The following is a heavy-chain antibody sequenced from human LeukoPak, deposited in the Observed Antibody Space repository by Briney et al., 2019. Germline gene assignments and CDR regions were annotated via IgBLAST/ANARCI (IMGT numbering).Heavy chain of an antibody. V-gene: IGHV4-59*08. CDR2: IYYSGST. J-gene: IGHJ4*02. CDR3: ARHSSSCWHDFDY. D-gene: IGHD6-19*01. CDR1: GGSISNYY. Sequence: PSETLSLTCTVSGGSISNYYWSWIRQSPGKGLEWIGYIYYSGSTNHNPSLKSRVTISVDTSKNQFPLKLRSVTAADTAVYYCARHSSSCWHDFDYWGQGTLVTVSS.